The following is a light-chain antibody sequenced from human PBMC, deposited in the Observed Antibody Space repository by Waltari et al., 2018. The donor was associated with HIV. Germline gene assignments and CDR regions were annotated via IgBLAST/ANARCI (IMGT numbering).Light chain of an antibody. CDR2: WAS. V-gene: IGKV4-1*01. Sequence: DIVMTQSPDSLAVSLGERATINCKSSQSLLYRSNNENFLAWYQQKPGQPPKLLIYWASTRDFGVPDRFSGSGSGTEFTLKISRVEAEDVGVYYCMHATKLWPPSWTFGQGTKVEIK. J-gene: IGKJ1*01. CDR3: MHATKLWPPSWT. CDR1: QSLLYRSNNENF.